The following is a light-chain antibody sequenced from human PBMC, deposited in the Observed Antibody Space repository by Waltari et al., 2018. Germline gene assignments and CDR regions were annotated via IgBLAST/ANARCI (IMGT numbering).Light chain of an antibody. CDR2: WAS. J-gene: IGKJ4*01. CDR3: QQHYGFPLT. Sequence: DIVMTQSPDSLAVSLGERATINCKSSQSLVSSSNNRDYLAWFQQKPGQPPKLLISWASTRESGVPDRFSGSGSGTDFTLTISSLQTEDVAVYYCQQHYGFPLTFGGGTRVEIK. CDR1: QSLVSSSNNRDY. V-gene: IGKV4-1*01.